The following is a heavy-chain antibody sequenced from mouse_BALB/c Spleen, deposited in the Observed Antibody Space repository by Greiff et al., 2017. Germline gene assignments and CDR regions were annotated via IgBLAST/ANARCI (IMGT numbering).Heavy chain of an antibody. CDR1: GYTFTDYW. Sequence: QVQLQQPGAELVMPGASVKMSCKASGYTFTDYWMHWVKQRPGQGLEWIGAIDTSDSYTSYNQKFKGKATLTVDESSSTASMQLSSLTSEDSAVYYCARSGYGNYRFDYWGQGTTLTVSS. J-gene: IGHJ2*01. V-gene: IGHV1-69*01. CDR2: IDTSDSYT. CDR3: ARSGYGNYRFDY. D-gene: IGHD2-10*02.